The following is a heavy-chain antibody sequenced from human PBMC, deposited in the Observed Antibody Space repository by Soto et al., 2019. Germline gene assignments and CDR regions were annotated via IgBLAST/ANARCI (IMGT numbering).Heavy chain of an antibody. V-gene: IGHV4-38-2*01. CDR1: GYSISSGYY. J-gene: IGHJ6*02. Sequence: SETLSLTCAVSGYSISSGYYWGWIRQPPGKGLEWIGSIHHSGSTYYNPSLKSRVTISVDASKNQFSLRLSSVTAADTAVYYCARGGAARPYYYYYYGMDVWGQGTTVTVSS. CDR2: IHHSGST. D-gene: IGHD6-6*01. CDR3: ARGGAARPYYYYYYGMDV.